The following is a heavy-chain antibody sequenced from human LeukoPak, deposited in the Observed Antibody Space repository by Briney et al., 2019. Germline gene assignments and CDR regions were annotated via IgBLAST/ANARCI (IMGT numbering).Heavy chain of an antibody. V-gene: IGHV3-53*01. CDR1: GFSVRDSY. Sequence: GGSLRLSCTASGFSVRDSYMSWVRQAPGKGLEWVSVIYSGGRTYYADSVRGRSTISRDDSDNTLYLQMTSLRPEDTALYYCAKEGQQERDHRTYFLYYMDVWGSRTTVTVSS. CDR3: AKEGQQERDHRTYFLYYMDV. J-gene: IGHJ6*03. D-gene: IGHD6-13*01. CDR2: IYSGGRT.